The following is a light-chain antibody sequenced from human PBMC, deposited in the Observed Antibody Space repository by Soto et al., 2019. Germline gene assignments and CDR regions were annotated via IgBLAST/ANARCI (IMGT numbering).Light chain of an antibody. CDR1: QSISTY. J-gene: IGKJ1*01. Sequence: DIQMTQSPSSLSASVGDRVTITCRASQSISTYLNWYQQKPGKAPKLLIYDASSLQSGVPSGFSGTGSGKDFTLNISSLQPEDFATYYCQQSYSTSWTFCQGTKVELK. CDR2: DAS. CDR3: QQSYSTSWT. V-gene: IGKV1-39*01.